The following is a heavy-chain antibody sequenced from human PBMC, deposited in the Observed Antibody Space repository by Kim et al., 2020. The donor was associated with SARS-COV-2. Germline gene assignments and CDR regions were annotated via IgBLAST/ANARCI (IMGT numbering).Heavy chain of an antibody. D-gene: IGHD3-3*01. Sequence: GGSLRLSCTASQFILRSFYMAWVRQVPGKGLEWISSISSGSSHVFYADSVKGRFIISRDNDKDSVYLQMNSLTADDTAVYYCSRQSSPRSDSWPGHDAF. CDR2: ISSGSSHV. V-gene: IGHV3-21*01. J-gene: IGHJ3*01. CDR1: QFILRSFY. CDR3: SRQSSPRSDSWPGHDAF.